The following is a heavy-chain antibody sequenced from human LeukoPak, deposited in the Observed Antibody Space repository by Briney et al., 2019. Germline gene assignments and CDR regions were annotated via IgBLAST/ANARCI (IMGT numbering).Heavy chain of an antibody. J-gene: IGHJ1*01. CDR2: SNPSSGGT. Sequence: ASVKVSCKAPGYTFRDYHIHWLRQAPGHGLEWRGWSNPSSGGTNYAEKFHGRVTVTRDTSTNTAYMELSRLRSDDTAVYFCTRVRALAAAGTGARYFQDWGQGTLVTVSS. D-gene: IGHD6-13*01. V-gene: IGHV1-2*02. CDR3: TRVRALAAAGTGARYFQD. CDR1: GYTFRDYH.